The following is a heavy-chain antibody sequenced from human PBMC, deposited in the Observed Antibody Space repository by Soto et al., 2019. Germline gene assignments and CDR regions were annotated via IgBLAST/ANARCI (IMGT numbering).Heavy chain of an antibody. J-gene: IGHJ6*02. V-gene: IGHV4-59*01. CDR1: GGSIRSYN. D-gene: IGHD5-18*01. Sequence: SDTLSLTCSVSGGSIRSYNWSWIRQSPEKGLEWIGYFYLSGNSNYNPSLKSRVTISVDTSKNQLSLSLRSVTAADTAVYFCARISTVDPYGYVNGGLDVWGQGTTVTVSS. CDR2: FYLSGNS. CDR3: ARISTVDPYGYVNGGLDV.